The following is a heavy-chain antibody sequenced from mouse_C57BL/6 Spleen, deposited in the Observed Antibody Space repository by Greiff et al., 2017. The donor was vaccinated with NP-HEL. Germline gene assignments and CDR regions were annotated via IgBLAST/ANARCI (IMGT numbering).Heavy chain of an antibody. V-gene: IGHV1-64*01. Sequence: QVQLQQPGAELVKPGASVKLSCKASGYTFTSYWMHWVKQRPGQGLEWIGMIHPNSGSTNYNEKFKSKATLTVAKSSSTAYMQLSSLTSEDSSVYYGARPYDGYYVRFAYWGQGTLVTVSA. CDR2: IHPNSGST. CDR3: ARPYDGYYVRFAY. J-gene: IGHJ3*01. D-gene: IGHD2-3*01. CDR1: GYTFTSYW.